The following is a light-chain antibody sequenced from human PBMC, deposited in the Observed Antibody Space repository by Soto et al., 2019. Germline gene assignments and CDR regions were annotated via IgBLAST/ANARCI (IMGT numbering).Light chain of an antibody. CDR3: QQYGSSPYT. Sequence: EIVLTQSPGTLSLSPGERATLSCRASQSVSSSYLAWYQQKPGQAHRLLIYGASSRATGIPDRFSGSASGTDFTLTISRLEPEDFAVYYCQQYGSSPYTFGQGTKLEI. J-gene: IGKJ2*01. CDR2: GAS. CDR1: QSVSSSY. V-gene: IGKV3-20*01.